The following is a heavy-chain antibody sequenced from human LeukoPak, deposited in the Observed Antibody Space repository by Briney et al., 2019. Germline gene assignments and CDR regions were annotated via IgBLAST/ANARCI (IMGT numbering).Heavy chain of an antibody. D-gene: IGHD1-26*01. CDR3: ARTIVGAPHAFDI. CDR2: IIPIFDTA. V-gene: IGHV1-69*13. J-gene: IGHJ3*02. Sequence: ASVKVSCKASGGTFSSYAISWVRQAPGQGLEWMGGIIPIFDTANYAQKFQGRVTITADESTSTAYMELSSLRSEDTAVYYCARTIVGAPHAFDIWGHGTMVTVSS. CDR1: GGTFSSYA.